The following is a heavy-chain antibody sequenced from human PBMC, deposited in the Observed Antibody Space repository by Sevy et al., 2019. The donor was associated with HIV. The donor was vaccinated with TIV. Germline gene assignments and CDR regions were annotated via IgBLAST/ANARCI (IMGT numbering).Heavy chain of an antibody. V-gene: IGHV3-9*01. CDR1: GFTFDDYA. Sequence: GGSLRLSCAASGFTFDDYAMHWVRQAPGKGLEWVSGISWNSGSIGYADSVKGRFTISRDNAKNSLYLQMNSLRAEDTALYHCAKDQSIAAASYFDYWGQGTLVTVSS. CDR2: ISWNSGSI. J-gene: IGHJ4*02. D-gene: IGHD6-13*01. CDR3: AKDQSIAAASYFDY.